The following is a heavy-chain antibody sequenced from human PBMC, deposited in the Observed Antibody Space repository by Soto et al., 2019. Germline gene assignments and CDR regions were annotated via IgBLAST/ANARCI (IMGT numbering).Heavy chain of an antibody. V-gene: IGHV1-46*03. CDR3: ARGFGMITGSPTHKDV. D-gene: IGHD1-20*01. Sequence: QVQLVQSGAEVKKPGASVKVSCKASGYTFTSYYMHWVRQAPGQGLEWMGIINPSGGSTSYAQKFQGRVTMTRETSASTVYMELSSLRSEDTAVYYCARGFGMITGSPTHKDVWGQGTTVTVSS. J-gene: IGHJ6*02. CDR1: GYTFTSYY. CDR2: INPSGGST.